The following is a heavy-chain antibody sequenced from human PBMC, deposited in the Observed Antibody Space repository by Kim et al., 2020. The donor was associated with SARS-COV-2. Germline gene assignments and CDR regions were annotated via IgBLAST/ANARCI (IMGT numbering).Heavy chain of an antibody. V-gene: IGHV1-46*01. D-gene: IGHD6-13*01. CDR2: INPSGGST. J-gene: IGHJ3*02. CDR1: GYTFTSYY. Sequence: ASVKVSCKASGYTFTSYYMYWVRQAPGQGLEWMGIINPSGGSTSYAQKFQGRVTMTRDTSTSTVYMELSSLRSEDTAVYYCARDRGYSSTIHDAFDIWGQGTMVTVSS. CDR3: ARDRGYSSTIHDAFDI.